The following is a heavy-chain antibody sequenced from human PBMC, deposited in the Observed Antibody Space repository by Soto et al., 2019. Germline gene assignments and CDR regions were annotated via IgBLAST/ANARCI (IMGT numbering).Heavy chain of an antibody. Sequence: PGGSLRLSCAASGFTFSSYAMSWVRQAPGKGLEWVSAISGSGGSTYYADSVKGRFTISRDNSKNTLYLQMNSLRAEDTAVYYCAKLGLEGEWELPRLSYYYGMDVWGQGTTVTVSS. CDR3: AKLGLEGEWELPRLSYYYGMDV. V-gene: IGHV3-23*01. D-gene: IGHD1-26*01. CDR2: ISGSGGST. J-gene: IGHJ6*02. CDR1: GFTFSSYA.